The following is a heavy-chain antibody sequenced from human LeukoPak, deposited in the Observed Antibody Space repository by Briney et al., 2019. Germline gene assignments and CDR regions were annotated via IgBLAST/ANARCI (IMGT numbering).Heavy chain of an antibody. D-gene: IGHD3-22*01. Sequence: SETLSLTCAVYGGSFSGYYWSWIRQPPGKGLEWIGEINHSGSTNYNPSLKSRVTISVDTSKNQFSLKLSSVTAADTAVYYCARVWGVIFYDSSDVAFDIWGQGTMVTVSS. CDR3: ARVWGVIFYDSSDVAFDI. CDR1: GGSFSGYY. J-gene: IGHJ3*02. CDR2: INHSGST. V-gene: IGHV4-34*01.